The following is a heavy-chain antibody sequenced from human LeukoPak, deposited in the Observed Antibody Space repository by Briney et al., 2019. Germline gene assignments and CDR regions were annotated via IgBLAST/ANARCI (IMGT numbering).Heavy chain of an antibody. CDR2: ICNGRTT. Sequence: PSETLSLTCTVSGDSISSITYYWAWIRQPPGKGLEWIGSICNGRTTYYNPSLKGRVTMSIDTSKNQFSLKLTSVTAADTAVYYCARHYIATYYYDSSGSNWFDPWGQGTLVTVSS. CDR1: GDSISSITYY. CDR3: ARHYIATYYYDSSGSNWFDP. V-gene: IGHV4-39*01. J-gene: IGHJ5*02. D-gene: IGHD3-22*01.